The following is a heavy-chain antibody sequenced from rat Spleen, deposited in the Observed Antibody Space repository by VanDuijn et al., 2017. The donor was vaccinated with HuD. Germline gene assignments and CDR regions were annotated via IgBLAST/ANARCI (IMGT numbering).Heavy chain of an antibody. Sequence: EVQLVESGGGLVQPGRSLKLSCAASGFTFSDYNMAWVRQAPKKGLEWVATITNTGGSTYYPDSVKGRFTISRDNAKSTLYLQMNSLRSEDTATYYCATREWADWGQGVMVTVSS. V-gene: IGHV5S10*01. CDR2: ITNTGGST. D-gene: IGHD1-1*01. J-gene: IGHJ2*01. CDR1: GFTFSDYN. CDR3: ATREWAD.